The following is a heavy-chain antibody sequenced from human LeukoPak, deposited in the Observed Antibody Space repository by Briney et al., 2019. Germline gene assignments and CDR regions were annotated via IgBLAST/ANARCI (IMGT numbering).Heavy chain of an antibody. V-gene: IGHV3-23*01. CDR1: GFTFNNFG. CDR2: ISDDGRGT. D-gene: IGHD4-11*01. J-gene: IGHJ6*02. Sequence: GSVRLSCAASGFTFNNFGMSWVRQAPGKGLEWVSSISDDGRGTDYTDSVKGRFTISRDSSKNTLYLQMNSLRAEDTAVYYCAKDHGLHNYDYCMDVWGLGTTVTVSS. CDR3: AKDHGLHNYDYCMDV.